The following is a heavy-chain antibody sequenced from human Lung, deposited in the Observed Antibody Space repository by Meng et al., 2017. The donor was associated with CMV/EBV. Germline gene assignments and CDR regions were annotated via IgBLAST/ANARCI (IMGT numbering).Heavy chain of an antibody. J-gene: IGHJ4*02. CDR2: NYYSGST. Sequence: QVEGQEAGPGLVKPSETLSLTGAVSGGSISTYYWSWIRQPPGKGLEWIGNNYYSGSTNYNPSLASRVTISVDSSKNQFSLKLSSVTAADTAVYYCARHQNGGTYPLDYWGQGTLVTVSS. V-gene: IGHV4-59*08. CDR1: GGSISTYY. D-gene: IGHD3-16*02. CDR3: ARHQNGGTYPLDY.